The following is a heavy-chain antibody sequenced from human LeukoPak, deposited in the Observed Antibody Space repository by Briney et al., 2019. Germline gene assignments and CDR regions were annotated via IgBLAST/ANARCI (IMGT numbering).Heavy chain of an antibody. Sequence: ASVTVSCKASGGCLRSHAISWVRQAPGHALEWTGGIIPIFGTANYAQKFQGRVTITTDESTRTAYMELSSLRSEDTAVYYCARGRSSWYRAFDIWGQGTMVTVSS. J-gene: IGHJ3*02. CDR1: GGCLRSHA. D-gene: IGHD6-13*01. CDR2: IIPIFGTA. V-gene: IGHV1-69*05. CDR3: ARGRSSWYRAFDI.